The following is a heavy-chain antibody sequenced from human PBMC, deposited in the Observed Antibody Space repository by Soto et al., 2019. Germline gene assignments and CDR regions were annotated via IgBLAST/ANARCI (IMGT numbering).Heavy chain of an antibody. CDR2: INSDGSST. J-gene: IGHJ4*02. CDR3: AIIPVRYCSGGSCYDFDY. CDR1: GFTFSSYW. D-gene: IGHD2-15*01. Sequence: GGSLRLSCAASGFTFSSYWMHWVRQAPGKGLVWVSRINSDGSSTSYVDSVKGRFTISRDNAKNTLYLQMNSLRAEDTAVYYCAIIPVRYCSGGSCYDFDYWGQGTLVTVSS. V-gene: IGHV3-74*01.